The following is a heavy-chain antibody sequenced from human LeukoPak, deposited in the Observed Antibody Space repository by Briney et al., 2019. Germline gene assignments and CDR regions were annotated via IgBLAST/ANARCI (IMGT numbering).Heavy chain of an antibody. CDR3: ARAVGP. Sequence: ASVKVSCKASGYTFTGYYMHWVRQAPGQGLEWMGGIIPIFGTANYAQKFQGRVTITADESTSTAYMELSSLRSEDTAVYYCARAVGPWGQGTLVTVSS. CDR1: GYTFTGYY. D-gene: IGHD1-26*01. V-gene: IGHV1-69*13. CDR2: IIPIFGTA. J-gene: IGHJ5*02.